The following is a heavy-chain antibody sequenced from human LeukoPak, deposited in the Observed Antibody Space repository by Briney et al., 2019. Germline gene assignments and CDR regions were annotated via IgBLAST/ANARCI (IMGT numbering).Heavy chain of an antibody. CDR1: GGSISSHY. CDR3: ARVYYDSSGYYDAFDI. V-gene: IGHV4-59*11. D-gene: IGHD3-22*01. CDR2: IYYSGST. Sequence: SETLSLTCTVSGGSISSHYWSWIRQPPGKGLEWIGYIYYSGSTNYNPSLKSRVTISVDTSKNQFSLKLSSVTAADTAVYYCARVYYDSSGYYDAFDIWGQGTMVTVSS. J-gene: IGHJ3*02.